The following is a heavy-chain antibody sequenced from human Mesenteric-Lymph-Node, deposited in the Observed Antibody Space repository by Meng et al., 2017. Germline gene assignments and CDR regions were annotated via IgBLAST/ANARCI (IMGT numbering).Heavy chain of an antibody. V-gene: IGHV4-34*01. Sequence: SETLSLTCAVYGGSFSGYYWSWIRQPPGKGLEWIGEINHSGSTNYNPSLKSRVTISVDTSKNQFSLKLSSVTAADTAVYYCARENSDGYGYYYFDYWGQGTLVTVSS. CDR1: GGSFSGYY. CDR3: ARENSDGYGYYYFDY. J-gene: IGHJ4*02. D-gene: IGHD2-15*01. CDR2: INHSGST.